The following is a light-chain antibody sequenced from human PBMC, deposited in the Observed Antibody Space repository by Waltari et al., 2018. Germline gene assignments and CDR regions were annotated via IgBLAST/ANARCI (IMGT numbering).Light chain of an antibody. Sequence: DIQMTQSPSSLSASVGDKVTITCQARQSISSWLAWYQQKPGTAPKPLIYKASSLESGVPSRFSGSGSGTDFTLTISSLQPEDFATYDCQQYNSAPWTFGQGTKVEIK. J-gene: IGKJ1*01. CDR3: QQYNSAPWT. CDR2: KAS. CDR1: QSISSW. V-gene: IGKV1-5*01.